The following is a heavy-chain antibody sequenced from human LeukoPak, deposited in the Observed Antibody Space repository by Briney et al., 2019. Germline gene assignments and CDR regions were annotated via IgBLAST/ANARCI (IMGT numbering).Heavy chain of an antibody. V-gene: IGHV4-59*01. D-gene: IGHD1-26*01. Sequence: SETLSLTCTVSGGSISSYYWSWIRQPPGKGLEWIGYMYYSGRTNYNPSLKSRVTISVDTSKNQYSLKLSSVTAADTAVYYCARTFSESYYYGMGVWGQGTTVTVSS. CDR2: MYYSGRT. CDR1: GGSISSYY. J-gene: IGHJ6*02. CDR3: ARTFSESYYYGMGV.